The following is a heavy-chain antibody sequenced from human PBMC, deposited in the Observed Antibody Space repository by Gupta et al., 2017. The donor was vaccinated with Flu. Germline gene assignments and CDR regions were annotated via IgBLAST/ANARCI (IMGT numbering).Heavy chain of an antibody. D-gene: IGHD2-15*01. Sequence: QVQLVESGGGVVQPGRSLRLSCDASGFTLSSYGMHRVRQAPGKGLEWVAVISYDGSNKYYADSVKGRVTISRDNSKNTLYLQMNSPRAEDTAVYYCAKDSRRYCSGGSCYHLDYWGQGTLVTVSS. CDR2: ISYDGSNK. J-gene: IGHJ4*02. CDR1: GFTLSSYG. V-gene: IGHV3-30*18. CDR3: AKDSRRYCSGGSCYHLDY.